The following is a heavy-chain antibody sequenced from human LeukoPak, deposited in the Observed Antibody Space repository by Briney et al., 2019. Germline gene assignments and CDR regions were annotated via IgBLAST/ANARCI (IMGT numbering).Heavy chain of an antibody. CDR3: ARSYGDYAWGYYFDY. CDR1: GYTFTSYG. D-gene: IGHD4-17*01. V-gene: IGHV1-18*01. CDR2: ISAYNGNT. J-gene: IGHJ4*02. Sequence: ASVKVSCKASGYTFTSYGISWVRQAPGQGLEWMRWISAYNGNTNYAQKLQGRVTMTTDTSTSTAYMELRSLRSDDTAVYYCARSYGDYAWGYYFDYWGQGTLVTVSS.